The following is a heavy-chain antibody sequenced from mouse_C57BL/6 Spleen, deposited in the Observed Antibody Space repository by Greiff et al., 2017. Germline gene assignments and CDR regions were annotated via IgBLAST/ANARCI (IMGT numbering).Heavy chain of an antibody. V-gene: IGHV1-72*01. CDR3: AREDPSKGWFAY. CDR1: GYTFTSYW. Sequence: VQLKQPGAELVKPGASVKLSCKASGYTFTSYWMHWVKQRPGRGLEWIGRIDPNSGGTKYNEKFKSKATLTVDKPSSTAYMEVSSLTSEDSAVYYCAREDPSKGWFAYWGQGTLVTVSA. D-gene: IGHD2-10*02. J-gene: IGHJ3*01. CDR2: IDPNSGGT.